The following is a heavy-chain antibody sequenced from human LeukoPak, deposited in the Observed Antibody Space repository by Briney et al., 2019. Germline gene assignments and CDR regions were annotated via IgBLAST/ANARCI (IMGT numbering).Heavy chain of an antibody. CDR2: IRSKALGATT. D-gene: IGHD6-19*01. Sequence: GGSLRLSCTTSGFTFGDYAMTWLRQAPGKGLEWVGFIRSKALGATTEYAASVKGRFTVSRDDSEGIAYLQMNGLRTEDTAVYYCSRSITGSGWKYYFDFWGQGTLVTVSS. J-gene: IGHJ4*02. CDR3: SRSITGSGWKYYFDF. V-gene: IGHV3-49*03. CDR1: GFTFGDYA.